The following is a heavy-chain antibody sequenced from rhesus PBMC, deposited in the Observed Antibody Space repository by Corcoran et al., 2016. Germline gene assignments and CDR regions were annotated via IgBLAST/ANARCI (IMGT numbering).Heavy chain of an antibody. CDR3: AREFTDDYGYYYTPFDY. J-gene: IGHJ4*01. D-gene: IGHD3-9*01. CDR1: GGSISSSNG. CDR2: IYGSGGST. Sequence: QVQLQESGPAVVKPSETLSLTCAVSGGSISSSNGWRWIRQSPGKGLEWIGGIYGSGGSTEYNPSLKSRVTISKDTSKNQFSLKLSSVTAADTAVYYCAREFTDDYGYYYTPFDYWGQGVLVTVSS. V-gene: IGHV4-93*01.